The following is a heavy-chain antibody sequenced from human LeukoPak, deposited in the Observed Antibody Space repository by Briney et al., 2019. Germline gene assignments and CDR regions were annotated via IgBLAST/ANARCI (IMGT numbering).Heavy chain of an antibody. CDR1: GFTFSSYW. CDR3: ARKLRYFDWLSPLIYYGMDV. J-gene: IGHJ6*02. D-gene: IGHD3-9*01. CDR2: ISYDGSNK. Sequence: GGSLRLSCAASGFTFSSYWMPWVRQAPGKGLEWVAVISYDGSNKYYADSVKGRFTISRDNSKNTLYLQMNSLRAEDTAVYYCARKLRYFDWLSPLIYYGMDVWGQGTTVTVSS. V-gene: IGHV3-30-3*01.